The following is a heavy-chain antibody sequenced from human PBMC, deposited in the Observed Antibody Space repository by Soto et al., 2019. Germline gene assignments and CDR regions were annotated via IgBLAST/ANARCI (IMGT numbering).Heavy chain of an antibody. CDR3: AKEKYSRGQTDY. CDR1: GFTFSSYG. CDR2: ISYDGSNK. V-gene: IGHV3-30*18. J-gene: IGHJ4*02. D-gene: IGHD6-19*01. Sequence: QVQLVESGGGVVQPGRSLRLSCAASGFTFSSYGMHWVRQAPGKGLEWVAVISYDGSNKYYADSVKGRFTISRDNSKNTLYLQMNSLRAEDTAVYYCAKEKYSRGQTDYWGQGTLVTVSS.